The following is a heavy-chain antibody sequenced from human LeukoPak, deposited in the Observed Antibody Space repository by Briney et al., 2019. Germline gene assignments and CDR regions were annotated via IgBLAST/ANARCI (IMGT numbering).Heavy chain of an antibody. Sequence: PSETLSLTCTVSGGSISSYYWSWIRQPPGKGLEWSGYIYYSGSTNYNPSLKSRVTISVDTSKNQFSLQLNSVTPEDTAVYFCARGRHGDHVSLFEYWGQGTLVTVSS. J-gene: IGHJ4*02. CDR3: ARGRHGDHVSLFEY. CDR2: IYYSGST. D-gene: IGHD3-10*02. CDR1: GGSISSYY. V-gene: IGHV4-59*12.